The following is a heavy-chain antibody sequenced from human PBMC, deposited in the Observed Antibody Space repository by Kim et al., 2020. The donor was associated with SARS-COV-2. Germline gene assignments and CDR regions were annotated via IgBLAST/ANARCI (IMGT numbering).Heavy chain of an antibody. Sequence: KCQGRVTITADESTSTAYMELSSLRSEDTAVYYCARDSGYSYGWSSLYDYWGQGTLVTVSS. D-gene: IGHD5-18*01. V-gene: IGHV1-69*01. CDR3: ARDSGYSYGWSSLYDY. J-gene: IGHJ4*02.